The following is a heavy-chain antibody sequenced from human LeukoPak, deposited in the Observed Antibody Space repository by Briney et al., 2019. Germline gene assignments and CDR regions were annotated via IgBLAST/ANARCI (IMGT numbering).Heavy chain of an antibody. CDR2: IYYSGST. J-gene: IGHJ6*02. CDR3: ARVAAAADTVSGMDV. D-gene: IGHD6-13*01. V-gene: IGHV4-59*01. CDR1: GGSISSYY. Sequence: SETLSLTCTVSGGSISSYYWSWIRQPPGKGLEWIGYIYYSGSTNYNPSLKSRVTISVDTSKNQFSLKLSSVTAADTAVYYCARVAAAADTVSGMDVWGQGTTVTVSS.